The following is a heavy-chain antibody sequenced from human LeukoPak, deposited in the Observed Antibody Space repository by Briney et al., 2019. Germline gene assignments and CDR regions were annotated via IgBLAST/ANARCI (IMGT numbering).Heavy chain of an antibody. Sequence: GGSLRLSCAASGFTFSDYAMSWVRQAPGKGLEWVSVIYSSGMTYYADSVKGRFTVSRDNSKNTLYLHMNSLRAEDTAVYYCARDLYGVSHDYWGQGTLVTVSS. J-gene: IGHJ4*02. CDR3: ARDLYGVSHDY. D-gene: IGHD4-17*01. CDR1: GFTFSDYA. CDR2: IYSSGMT. V-gene: IGHV3-23*03.